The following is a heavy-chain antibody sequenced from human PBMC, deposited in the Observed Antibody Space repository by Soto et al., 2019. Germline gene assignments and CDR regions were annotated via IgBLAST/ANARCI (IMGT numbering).Heavy chain of an antibody. CDR1: GGSISSGDYY. V-gene: IGHV4-30-4*01. CDR2: IYYSGST. CDR3: ATTTIEYQLGMDV. J-gene: IGHJ6*02. D-gene: IGHD2-2*01. Sequence: SETLSLTCTVSGGSISSGDYYWSWIRQPPGKDLEWIGYIYYSGSTYYNPSLKSRVTISVDTSKNQFSLKLSSVTAADTAVYYCATTTIEYQLGMDVWGQATTVTVSS.